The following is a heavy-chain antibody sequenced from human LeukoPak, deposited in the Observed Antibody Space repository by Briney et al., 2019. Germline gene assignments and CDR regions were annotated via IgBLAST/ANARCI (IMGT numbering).Heavy chain of an antibody. CDR3: TKDPNGDYVGAFDP. V-gene: IGHV3-23*01. CDR2: ITGTHYTT. J-gene: IGHJ5*02. CDR1: GFTFNTFA. Sequence: GGSLRLSSAASGFTFNTFAMTWVRQAPGKGLEWVSSITGTHYTTYNTDSVKGRFTISRDNSKNTLYLQMNSLRADDTAVYYCTKDPNGDYVGAFDPWGQGTLVTVSS. D-gene: IGHD4-17*01.